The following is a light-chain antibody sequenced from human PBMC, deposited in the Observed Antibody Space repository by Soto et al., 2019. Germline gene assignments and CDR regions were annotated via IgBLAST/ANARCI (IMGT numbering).Light chain of an antibody. V-gene: IGLV1-36*01. CDR2: YDD. CDR1: RSNVGNNA. Sequence: QSVLTQPPSVSEAPRQRVTISCSGSRSNVGNNAVNWYQQLPGKAPKLLIYYDDLLPSGVSDRFSGSKSGTSASLAIGGLQSEDEADYYCAVWDDSLNGVVFGGGTKLTVL. J-gene: IGLJ3*02. CDR3: AVWDDSLNGVV.